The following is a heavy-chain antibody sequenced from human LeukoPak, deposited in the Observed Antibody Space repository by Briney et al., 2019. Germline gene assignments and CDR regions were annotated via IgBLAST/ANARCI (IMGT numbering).Heavy chain of an antibody. D-gene: IGHD6-19*01. CDR2: ISSRSSSI. CDR1: GFSFSTYE. CDR3: ARQSVAGSFDY. Sequence: GWSLTVSCAATGFSFSTYEMNWVRQGPGKGLEWVSDISSRSSSIHYADSVKGRFAISRDNAKNSLYLQMNSLRAEDTAGYYCARQSVAGSFDYWGQGTLVTVSS. J-gene: IGHJ4*02. V-gene: IGHV3-48*03.